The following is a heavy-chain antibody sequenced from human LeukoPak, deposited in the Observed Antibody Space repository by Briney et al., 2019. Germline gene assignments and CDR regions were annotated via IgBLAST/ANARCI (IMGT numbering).Heavy chain of an antibody. CDR1: GGSFSGYY. V-gene: IGHV4-34*01. Sequence: SETLSLTCAVYGGSFSGYYWSWIRQPPGKGLEWIGEINHSGSTNYNPSLKSRVTISVDTSKNQFSLKLSSVTAADTAVYYCARGYRGGPYYMDVWGKGTTVTVSS. D-gene: IGHD3-16*02. CDR3: ARGYRGGPYYMDV. CDR2: INHSGST. J-gene: IGHJ6*03.